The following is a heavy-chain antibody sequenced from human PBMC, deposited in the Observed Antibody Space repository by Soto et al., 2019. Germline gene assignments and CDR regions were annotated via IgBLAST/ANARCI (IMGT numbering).Heavy chain of an antibody. CDR2: IIPIFGTA. V-gene: IGHV1-69*01. CDR1: GGTFSSYA. J-gene: IGHJ5*02. CDR3: ARGNFPAAAGTGWFDP. Sequence: QVQLVQSEAEVKKPGSSVKVSCKASGGTFSSYAISWVRQAPGQGLEWMGGIIPIFGTANYAQKFQGRVTITADESTSTAYMELSSLRSEDTAVYYCARGNFPAAAGTGWFDPWGQGTLVTVSS. D-gene: IGHD6-13*01.